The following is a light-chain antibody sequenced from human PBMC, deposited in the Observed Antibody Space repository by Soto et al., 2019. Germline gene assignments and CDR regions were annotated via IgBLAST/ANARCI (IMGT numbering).Light chain of an antibody. J-gene: IGKJ1*01. CDR3: QQYGSSGT. Sequence: EIVFTQSPATLSLSPWERATLSCRASQSVSSYLAWYPQKPGQAPRLLIYDASNRATGIPARFSGSGSGTDFTLTISRLEPEDFAVYYCQQYGSSGTFGQGTKVDIK. CDR2: DAS. V-gene: IGKV3-11*01. CDR1: QSVSSY.